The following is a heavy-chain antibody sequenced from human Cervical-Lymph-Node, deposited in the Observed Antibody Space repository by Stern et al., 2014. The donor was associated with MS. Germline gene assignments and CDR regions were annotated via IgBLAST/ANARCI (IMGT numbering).Heavy chain of an antibody. V-gene: IGHV4-39*01. CDR2: IYYSGNI. J-gene: IGHJ4*02. D-gene: IGHD6-19*01. CDR3: ARVVVFGPRYSSHCHFDY. Sequence: QVQLQESGPGLVKPSETLSLTCTVSGGSISSNSYYWGWVRQPPGKGLEGIVNIYYSGNIYYNPPLKSRVSLSVDTSENQFSLKLRSVTAADTAVYYCARVVVFGPRYSSHCHFDYWGQGTLVAVSS. CDR1: GGSISSNSYY.